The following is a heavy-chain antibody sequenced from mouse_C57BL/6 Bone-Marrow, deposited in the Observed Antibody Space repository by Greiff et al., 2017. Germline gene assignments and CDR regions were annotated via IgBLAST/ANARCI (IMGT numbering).Heavy chain of an antibody. CDR2: ISDGGSYT. CDR1: GFTFSSYA. V-gene: IGHV5-4*01. Sequence: EVHLVESGGGLVKPGGSLKLSCAASGFTFSSYAMSWVRQTPEKRLEWVATISDGGSYTFYPDNVKGRFTISRDNAKNNLYLQMSHLKSEDTAMYYCARRETGFAYWGQGTLVTVSA. CDR3: ARRETGFAY. J-gene: IGHJ3*01.